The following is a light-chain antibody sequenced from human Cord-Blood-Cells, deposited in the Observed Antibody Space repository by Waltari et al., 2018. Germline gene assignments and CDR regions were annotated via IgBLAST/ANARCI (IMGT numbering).Light chain of an antibody. CDR2: AAS. Sequence: DIQMTQSPSSLSASVGDRVTITCRASQGISNYLAWYQQKPGKVPKLLIYAASTLQSGVPSRCSGSGSGTDFTLTISSLQPEDVATYYSQKYNSAPITFVQGTRLEIK. CDR3: QKYNSAPIT. CDR1: QGISNY. J-gene: IGKJ5*01. V-gene: IGKV1-27*01.